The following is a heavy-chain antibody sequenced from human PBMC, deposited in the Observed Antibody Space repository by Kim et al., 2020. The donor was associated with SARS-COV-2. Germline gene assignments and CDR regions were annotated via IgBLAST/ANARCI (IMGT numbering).Heavy chain of an antibody. CDR2: IWYDGSNK. V-gene: IGHV3-33*06. CDR3: AKDRKQWLEYYYYGMDV. J-gene: IGHJ6*02. Sequence: GGSLRLSCAASGFTFSSYGMHWVRQAPGKGLEWVAVIWYDGSNKYYADSVKGRFTISRDNSKNTLYLQMNSLRAEDTAVYYCAKDRKQWLEYYYYGMDVWGQGTTVTVSS. CDR1: GFTFSSYG. D-gene: IGHD6-19*01.